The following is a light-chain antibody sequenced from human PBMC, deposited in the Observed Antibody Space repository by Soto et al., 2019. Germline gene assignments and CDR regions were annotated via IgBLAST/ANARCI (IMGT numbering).Light chain of an antibody. V-gene: IGLV2-23*01. CDR3: CSYAGGSSLNYV. CDR1: TSDVGNSDF. CDR2: EGS. Sequence: QSVLTQPASESGSPGQSITISCTGTTSDVGNSDFVSWYQQHPGEAPKVMIYEGSKRPSGVSSRFSGSQSGNTASLTISGLQAEDEADYYCCSYAGGSSLNYVFGAGPKLTVL. J-gene: IGLJ1*01.